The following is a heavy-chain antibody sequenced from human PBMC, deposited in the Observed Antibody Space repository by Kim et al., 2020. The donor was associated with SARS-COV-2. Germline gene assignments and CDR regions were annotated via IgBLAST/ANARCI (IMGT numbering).Heavy chain of an antibody. Sequence: NPSLKSRVTISVDTSKNQFSLRWTSVTAADTALYYCARTVNSYGYSGFDYWGQGTQVTVSS. D-gene: IGHD5-18*01. V-gene: IGHV4-31*02. CDR3: ARTVNSYGYSGFDY. J-gene: IGHJ4*02.